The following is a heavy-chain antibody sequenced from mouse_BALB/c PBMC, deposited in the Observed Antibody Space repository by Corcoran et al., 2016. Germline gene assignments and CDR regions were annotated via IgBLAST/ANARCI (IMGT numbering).Heavy chain of an antibody. CDR2: IDPANGNT. Sequence: EVQLQQSGAELVKPGASVKLSCTASGFNIKDTYMPWVKQRPEQGLDWIGRIDPANGNTKYDPKFQGKATITADTSSNTAYLQRSSLTSEDTAVYYCAREYGNDWYFDVWGAGTTVTVSS. CDR3: AREYGNDWYFDV. CDR1: GFNIKDTY. D-gene: IGHD2-10*02. J-gene: IGHJ1*01. V-gene: IGHV14-3*02.